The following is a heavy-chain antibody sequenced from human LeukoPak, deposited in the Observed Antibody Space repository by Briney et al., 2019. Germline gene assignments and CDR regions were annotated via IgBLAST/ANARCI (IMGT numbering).Heavy chain of an antibody. Sequence: SETLSLIRTVSWGFLSSYLWGLVRQPPGEGLGGLGYIFYSGSTNYNPSLKSRVTISVDTSKNQFSLKLSSVTAADTAVYYCARISYYGSGNYYYGMDVWGQGTTVTVSS. CDR2: IFYSGST. CDR3: ARISYYGSGNYYYGMDV. V-gene: IGHV4-59*01. CDR1: WGFLSSYL. D-gene: IGHD3-10*01. J-gene: IGHJ6*02.